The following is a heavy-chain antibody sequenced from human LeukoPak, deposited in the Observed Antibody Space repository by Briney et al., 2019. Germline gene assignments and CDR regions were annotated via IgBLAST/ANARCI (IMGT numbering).Heavy chain of an antibody. CDR1: GFTFSRYW. J-gene: IGHJ4*02. V-gene: IGHV3-7*01. D-gene: IGHD2-15*01. CDR3: ARAREAPANVFPDH. CDR2: INQDGSEK. Sequence: GGSLRLSCAASGFTFSRYWMTWVRQSPGKGLEWVADINQDGSEKYYGDSVTGRFTISRDNAENSLFLQMNSLRADDTGVYYCARAREAPANVFPDHWGQGVVVTVSS.